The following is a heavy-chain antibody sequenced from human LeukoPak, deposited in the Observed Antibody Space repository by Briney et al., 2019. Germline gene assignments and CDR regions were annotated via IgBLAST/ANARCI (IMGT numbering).Heavy chain of an antibody. CDR2: INPNSGGT. CDR3: ARAWIMVTSHLDF. D-gene: IGHD2-21*02. V-gene: IGHV1-2*02. CDR1: GYTFTGYY. Sequence: ASVKVSCKASGYTFTGYYMHWVRQAPGQGLEWMGWINPNSGGTNYAQKLQGRVTMTTDTSTSIAYMELRSLRSDDTAMYYCARAWIMVTSHLDFWGQGTLVTVSS. J-gene: IGHJ4*02.